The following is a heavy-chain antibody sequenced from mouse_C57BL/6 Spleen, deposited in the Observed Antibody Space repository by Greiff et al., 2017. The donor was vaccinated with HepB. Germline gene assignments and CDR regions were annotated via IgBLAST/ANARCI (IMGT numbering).Heavy chain of an antibody. J-gene: IGHJ1*03. Sequence: QVQLQQPGAELVKPGASVKLSCKASGYTFTSYWMHWVKQRPGQGLEWIGMIHPNSGSTNYNEKFKSKATLTVDKSSSTAYMQLSSLTSEDSAVYYCAITTVVASYWYFDVWGTGTTVTVSS. V-gene: IGHV1-64*01. CDR2: IHPNSGST. D-gene: IGHD1-1*01. CDR1: GYTFTSYW. CDR3: AITTVVASYWYFDV.